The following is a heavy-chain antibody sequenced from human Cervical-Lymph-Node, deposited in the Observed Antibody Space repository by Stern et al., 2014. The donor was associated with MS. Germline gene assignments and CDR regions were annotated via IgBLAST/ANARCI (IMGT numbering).Heavy chain of an antibody. J-gene: IGHJ6*02. CDR3: AKDYDFWSGKDYYYYGMDV. CDR2: ISGSGSIP. D-gene: IGHD3-3*01. CDR1: GFTFSSYA. Sequence: EVQLVESGGGLVQPGGSLRLFCAASGFTFSSYAMTWVRQAPGKGVEWVSAISGSGSIPYYADSVEGRFTISRDNSKNTLYLQMSNLSAEDTAVYYCAKDYDFWSGKDYYYYGMDVWGQGTTVTVSS. V-gene: IGHV3-23*04.